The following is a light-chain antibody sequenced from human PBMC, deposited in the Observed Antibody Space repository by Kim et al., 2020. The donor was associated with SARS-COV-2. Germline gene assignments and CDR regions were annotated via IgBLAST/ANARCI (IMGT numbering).Light chain of an antibody. J-gene: IGLJ2*01. CDR3: CSYAGGYTHVV. V-gene: IGLV2-11*01. CDR2: DVS. CDR1: SSDVGAYNY. Sequence: QSALTQPRSVSGPPGQSVTISCTGTSSDVGAYNYVSWYQQHPGKAPKLMISDVSKRPSGVPDRFSGSKSGNTASLTISGLQTEDEADYYCCSYAGGYTHVVFGGGTQLTVL.